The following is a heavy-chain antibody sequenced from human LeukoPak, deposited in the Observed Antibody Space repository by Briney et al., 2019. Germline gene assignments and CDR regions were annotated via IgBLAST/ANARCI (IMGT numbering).Heavy chain of an antibody. Sequence: GGSLILSCAASGFTFSSYEMNWVRQAPGKGLEWVSYISSSGSTIYYADSVKGRFTISRDNAKNSLYLQMNSLRAEDTAVYYCARPGRNYYDSSGTDAFDIWGQGTMVTVSS. CDR1: GFTFSSYE. CDR3: ARPGRNYYDSSGTDAFDI. D-gene: IGHD3-22*01. CDR2: ISSSGSTI. V-gene: IGHV3-48*03. J-gene: IGHJ3*02.